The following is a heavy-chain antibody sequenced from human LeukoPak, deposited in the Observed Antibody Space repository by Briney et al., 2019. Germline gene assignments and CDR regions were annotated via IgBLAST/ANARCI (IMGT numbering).Heavy chain of an antibody. CDR2: ISSSSSYI. V-gene: IGHV3-21*01. CDR3: ARDSSYGSGYYYYGMDV. D-gene: IGHD3-10*01. J-gene: IGHJ6*02. CDR1: GFTFSSYS. Sequence: PGGSLRLSCAASGFTFSSYSMNWVRQAPGKGLEWVSSISSSSSYIYYADSVKGRFTISRDNAKNSLYLQMNSLRAEDTAVYYCARDSSYGSGYYYYGMDVWGQGTTVTVSS.